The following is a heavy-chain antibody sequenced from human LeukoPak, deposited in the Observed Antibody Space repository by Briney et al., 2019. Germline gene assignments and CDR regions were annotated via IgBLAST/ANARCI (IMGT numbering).Heavy chain of an antibody. CDR3: ARSWEFGELLIDY. J-gene: IGHJ4*02. V-gene: IGHV4-34*01. CDR2: INHSGST. D-gene: IGHD3-10*01. CDR1: GGSFSGYY. Sequence: SETLPLTCAVYGGSFSGYYWSWIRQPPGKGLEWIGEINHSGSTNYNPSLKSRVTISVDTSKNQFSLKLSSVTAADTAVYYCARSWEFGELLIDYWGQGTLVTVSS.